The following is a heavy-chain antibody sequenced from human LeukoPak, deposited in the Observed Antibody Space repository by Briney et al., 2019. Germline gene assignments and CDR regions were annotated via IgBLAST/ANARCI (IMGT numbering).Heavy chain of an antibody. CDR3: ATLSAGDILVVPAAVDY. J-gene: IGHJ4*02. V-gene: IGHV3-23*01. Sequence: GGSLRLSCAGSGFTFSSYAMSWVRQAPGKGLEWVSAISGSGGSTYYADSVKGRFTISRDNSKNTLYLQMNSLRAEDTAVYYCATLSAGDILVVPAAVDYWGQGTLVTVSS. D-gene: IGHD2-2*01. CDR2: ISGSGGST. CDR1: GFTFSSYA.